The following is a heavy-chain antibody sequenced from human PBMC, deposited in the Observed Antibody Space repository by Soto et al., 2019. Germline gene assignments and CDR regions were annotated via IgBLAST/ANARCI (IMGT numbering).Heavy chain of an antibody. V-gene: IGHV3-7*01. D-gene: IGHD2-21*02. CDR1: GFTFGSYW. CDR3: ARAGYCGPGCYYYFDY. J-gene: IGHJ4*02. Sequence: PGGSLRLSCAVSGFTFGSYWMNWARLIPGKGLEWVAYIKPDGSATYYVDSVKGRFTISRDNAKNSLYLQMNSLRVEDTSVYYCARAGYCGPGCYYYFDYWGQGP. CDR2: IKPDGSAT.